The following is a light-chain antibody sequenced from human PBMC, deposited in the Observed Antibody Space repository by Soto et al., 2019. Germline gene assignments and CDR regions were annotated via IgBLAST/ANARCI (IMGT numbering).Light chain of an antibody. CDR2: GVS. CDR1: SSDVGDYKY. CDR3: SSYTNTYTLTTTSTLII. V-gene: IGLV2-14*01. Sequence: QSVLIQPPSVSGSPGQSITISCTGTSSDVGDYKYVSWYQQVPGTAPKLLIYGVSNRPSGVSDRFSGSKSGITASLTISGLQAEDEADYYCSSYTNTYTLTTTSTLIIFGTGTKVTVL. J-gene: IGLJ1*01.